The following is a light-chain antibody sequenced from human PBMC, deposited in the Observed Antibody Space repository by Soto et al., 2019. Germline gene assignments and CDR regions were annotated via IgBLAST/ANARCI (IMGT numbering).Light chain of an antibody. J-gene: IGKJ1*01. V-gene: IGKV1-5*01. CDR1: QTISRW. CDR3: QPSNNLAT. CDR2: TAS. Sequence: TQEPQSPAALQASVRDTGTVSCRASQTISRWLAWYQQKPGKAPRLLIYTASTLESGVPSRFSASGSGTEFALTLSSLPHLEFATHFSQPSNNLATIAQGTKVDIK.